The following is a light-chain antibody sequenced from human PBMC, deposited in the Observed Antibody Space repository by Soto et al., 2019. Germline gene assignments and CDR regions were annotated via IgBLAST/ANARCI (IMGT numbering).Light chain of an antibody. Sequence: IALTQAPGTLSLSPGDRASLSCRASQSVSSSSLTWYQQKPGQAPRLLIYGATARATGTPARFSGSGSGTDFSLPISRLKPEDFAVYYCLQFDSSPLYTFGQGTKADIK. CDR3: LQFDSSPLYT. V-gene: IGKV3-20*01. CDR1: QSVSSSS. J-gene: IGKJ2*01. CDR2: GAT.